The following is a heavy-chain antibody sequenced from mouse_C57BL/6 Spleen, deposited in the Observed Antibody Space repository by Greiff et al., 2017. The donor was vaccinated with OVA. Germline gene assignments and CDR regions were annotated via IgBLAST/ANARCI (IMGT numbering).Heavy chain of an antibody. J-gene: IGHJ1*03. D-gene: IGHD1-1*01. CDR3: ARDDYYGQYFDV. CDR1: GFSLTSYG. CDR2: IWSGGST. V-gene: IGHV2-2*01. Sequence: VKLMESGPGLVQPSQSLSITCTVSGFSLTSYGVHWVRQSPGKGLEWLGVIWSGGSTDYNAAFISRLSISKDNSKSQVFFKMNSLQADDTAIYYCARDDYYGQYFDVWGTGTTVTVSS.